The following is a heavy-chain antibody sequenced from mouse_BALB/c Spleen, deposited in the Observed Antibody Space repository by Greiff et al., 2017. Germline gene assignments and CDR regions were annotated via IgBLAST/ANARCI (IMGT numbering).Heavy chain of an antibody. V-gene: IGHV5-17*02. Sequence: EVQVVESGGGLVQPGGSRKLSCAASGFTFSSFGMHWVRQAPEKGLEWVAYISSGSSTIYYAATVKGRFTISRDNTKNTLCLQMTSLRSEDTAMYYCARSWDYLDYGGQGTTVTVAS. D-gene: IGHD4-1*01. CDR2: ISSGSSTI. J-gene: IGHJ2*01. CDR3: ARSWDYLDY. CDR1: GFTFSSFG.